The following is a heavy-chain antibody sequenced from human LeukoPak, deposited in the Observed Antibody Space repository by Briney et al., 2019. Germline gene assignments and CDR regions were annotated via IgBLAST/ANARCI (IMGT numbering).Heavy chain of an antibody. D-gene: IGHD3-10*01. J-gene: IGHJ4*02. CDR3: ARSQSSRQITIPKTRRYFDY. CDR2: ISSGSNYI. Sequence: SGGSLRLSCAASGFTFNSYTMNWVRQTPGKGLEWVSSISSGSNYIYYADSVKGRFTISRDNAKNSLYLQMNSLRADDTAVYYCARSQSSRQITIPKTRRYFDYWGQGVLVTVSS. CDR1: GFTFNSYT. V-gene: IGHV3-21*01.